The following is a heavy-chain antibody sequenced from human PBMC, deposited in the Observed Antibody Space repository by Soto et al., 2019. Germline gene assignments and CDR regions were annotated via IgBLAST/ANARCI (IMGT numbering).Heavy chain of an antibody. CDR1: GFTVSSNY. CDR3: ARLPRGSSSLRYFDY. D-gene: IGHD6-6*01. CDR2: IYSGGST. V-gene: IGHV3-53*01. Sequence: PGGSLRLSCAASGFTVSSNYMSWVRQAPGKGLEWVSVIYSGGSTYYADSVKGRFTISRDNSKNTLYLQMNSLRAEDTAVYYCARLPRGSSSLRYFDYWGQGTLVTVYS. J-gene: IGHJ4*02.